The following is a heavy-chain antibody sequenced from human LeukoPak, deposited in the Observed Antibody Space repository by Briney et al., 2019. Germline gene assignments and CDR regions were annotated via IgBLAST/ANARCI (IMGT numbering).Heavy chain of an antibody. CDR2: VYYSGST. J-gene: IGHJ6*02. CDR1: GGSISSGDYY. V-gene: IGHV4-30-4*01. Sequence: SETLSLTCTVSGGSISSGDYYWSWIRQPPGKGLEWIGYVYYSGSTYYNPSLKSRATISVDTSKNQFSLKLSSVTAADTAVYYCARGRGYGGTVGMDVWGQGTTVTVSS. CDR3: ARGRGYGGTVGMDV. D-gene: IGHD4-23*01.